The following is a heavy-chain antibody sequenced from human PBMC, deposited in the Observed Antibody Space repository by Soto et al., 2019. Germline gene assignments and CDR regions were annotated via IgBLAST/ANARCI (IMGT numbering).Heavy chain of an antibody. CDR1: GGSISSYY. V-gene: IGHV4-4*07. Sequence: QVQLQESGPGLVKTSETLSLTCTVSGGSISSYYWSWIRQPAGKGLEWIGRIYTSGSTNYNPSLKSRVTMSVDTSKNQSSLKLSSVTAADTAVYYCSSACITGKGCYYYGMDVWGQGTTVTVSS. CDR3: SSACITGKGCYYYGMDV. J-gene: IGHJ6*02. D-gene: IGHD1-20*01. CDR2: IYTSGST.